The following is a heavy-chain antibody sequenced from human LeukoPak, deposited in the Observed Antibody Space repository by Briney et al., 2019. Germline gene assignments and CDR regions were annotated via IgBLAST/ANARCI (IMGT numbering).Heavy chain of an antibody. J-gene: IGHJ3*02. CDR1: GFTFSSYW. V-gene: IGHV3-74*01. D-gene: IGHD2-15*01. CDR3: AKDIVVVVAAMPAFDI. Sequence: GGSLRLSCAASGFTFSSYWMHWVRQAPGKGLVWVSRINSDGSSTSYADSVKGRFTISRDNSKNTLYLQMNSLRAEDTAVYYCAKDIVVVVAAMPAFDIWGQGTMVTVSS. CDR2: INSDGSST.